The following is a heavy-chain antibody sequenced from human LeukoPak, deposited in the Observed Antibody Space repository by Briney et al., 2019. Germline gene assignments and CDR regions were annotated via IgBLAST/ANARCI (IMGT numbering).Heavy chain of an antibody. CDR2: INHSGST. CDR1: GGSFSGYY. CDR3: AREGYYYDSSGYYKYFDY. Sequence: SETLSLTCAVYGGSFSGYYWSWIRQPPGKGLEWIGEINHSGSTNYNPSLKSRVTISVDTSKNQFSLKLSSVTAADTAVYYCAREGYYYDSSGYYKYFDYWGRGTLVTVSS. D-gene: IGHD3-22*01. V-gene: IGHV4-34*01. J-gene: IGHJ4*02.